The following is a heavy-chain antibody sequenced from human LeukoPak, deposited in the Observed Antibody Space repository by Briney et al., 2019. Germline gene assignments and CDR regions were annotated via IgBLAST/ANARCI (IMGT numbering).Heavy chain of an antibody. CDR1: GFTFDDYA. V-gene: IGHV3-43*02. J-gene: IGHJ4*02. Sequence: HPGGSLRLSCAASGFTFDDYAMHWVRQAPGKGLEWVSLISGNGDSTYYGDSVKGRFSISRVNIKNSLYLQMNSLRTEDTALYYCAKDIEAGTPGFSFDFWGQGTLVTVSS. CDR2: ISGNGDST. CDR3: AKDIEAGTPGFSFDF. D-gene: IGHD3-10*01.